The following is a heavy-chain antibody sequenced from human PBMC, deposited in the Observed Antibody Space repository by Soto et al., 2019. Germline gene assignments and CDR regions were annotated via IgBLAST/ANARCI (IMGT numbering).Heavy chain of an antibody. CDR1: GYSFTSYW. CDR3: ARSYDSRSYYYGMDV. J-gene: IGHJ6*02. D-gene: IGHD5-12*01. CDR2: IYPGDSDT. V-gene: IGHV5-51*01. Sequence: EVQLVQSGAEVKKPGESLKISCKGSGYSFTSYWIGWVRQMPGKGLEWMGIIYPGDSDTRYSPSFQGQVTISADKSISTAYLQWSSLKASDTAMYYCARSYDSRSYYYGMDVWGQGTTVTVSS.